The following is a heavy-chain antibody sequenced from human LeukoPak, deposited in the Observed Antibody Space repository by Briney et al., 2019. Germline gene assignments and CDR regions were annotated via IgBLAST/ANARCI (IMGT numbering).Heavy chain of an antibody. CDR2: IYSGGST. CDR3: ASHRAGKYVSSGYPDY. J-gene: IGHJ4*02. V-gene: IGHV3-53*01. Sequence: GGSLRLSCAASGFSFSRYAMNWVRQAPGKGLEWVSVIYSGGSTYYADSVKGRFTISRDNSKNTLYLQMNSLRAEDTAVYYCASHRAGKYVSSGYPDYWGQGTLVTVSS. D-gene: IGHD3-22*01. CDR1: GFSFSRYA.